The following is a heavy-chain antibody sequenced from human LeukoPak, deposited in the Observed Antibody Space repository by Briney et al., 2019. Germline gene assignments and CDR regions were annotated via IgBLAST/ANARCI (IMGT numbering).Heavy chain of an antibody. V-gene: IGHV3-66*01. CDR2: IYGSSRT. J-gene: IGHJ4*02. CDR3: ARDRADGYNYGDYFDN. CDR1: GFIVSSNY. D-gene: IGHD5-18*01. Sequence: GGSLRLSCAGSGFIVSSNYMSWVRQAAGKGLEWISVIYGSSRTYYADSVKGRFTISRDDSKNTVYLQMDSLRAEDTAVYYCARDRADGYNYGDYFDNWGQGTLVTVSS.